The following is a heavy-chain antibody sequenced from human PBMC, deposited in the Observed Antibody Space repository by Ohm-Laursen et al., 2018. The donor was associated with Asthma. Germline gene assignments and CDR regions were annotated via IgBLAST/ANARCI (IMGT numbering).Heavy chain of an antibody. D-gene: IGHD4-23*01. Sequence: SQTLSLTCTVSGGSISSGGYYWSWIRQHPGKGLEWIGYIYYSGSTYYNPSLKSRVTISVDTSKNQFSLKLSSVTVADTAVYYCARRETPHYYYGMDVWGQGTTVTVSS. V-gene: IGHV4-31*03. CDR1: GGSISSGGYY. CDR2: IYYSGST. CDR3: ARRETPHYYYGMDV. J-gene: IGHJ6*02.